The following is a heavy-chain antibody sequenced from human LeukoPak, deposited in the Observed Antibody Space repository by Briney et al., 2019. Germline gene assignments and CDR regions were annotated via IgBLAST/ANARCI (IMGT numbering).Heavy chain of an antibody. D-gene: IGHD5-18*01. CDR1: GFTFSSYA. CDR2: ISASGGST. CDR3: ATVDPDPFDY. J-gene: IGHJ4*02. V-gene: IGHV3-23*01. Sequence: GGSLRLSCAASGFTFSSYAMSWVRQAPGKGLEWVSGISASGGSTYYADSVKGRFTISRDNSKNTLYLQMNSPRAEDTAVNHCATVDPDPFDYWGQGTLVTVSS.